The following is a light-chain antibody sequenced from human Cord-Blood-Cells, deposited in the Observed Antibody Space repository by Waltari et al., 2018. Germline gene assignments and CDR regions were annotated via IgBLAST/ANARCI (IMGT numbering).Light chain of an antibody. J-gene: IGLJ2*01. CDR1: SSDVGGYNY. CDR2: EVS. Sequence: QSALTQPPSASGSPGQSVTISCTGTSSDVGGYNYVSWYQQHPGKAPKLMIYEVSKRPSGVPVRFSGSTSGTTASLTVSGLQAEDEADYYCSSYAGSIDVVFGGGTKLTVL. V-gene: IGLV2-8*01. CDR3: SSYAGSIDVV.